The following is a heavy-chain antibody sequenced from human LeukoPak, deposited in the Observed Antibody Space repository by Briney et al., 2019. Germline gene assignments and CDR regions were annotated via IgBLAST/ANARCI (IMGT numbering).Heavy chain of an antibody. CDR1: GFSFNNAW. V-gene: IGHV3-15*01. J-gene: IGHJ5*02. CDR2: IKSKTDGGTT. CDR3: ARGNWFDP. Sequence: GGSLRLSCAASGFSFNNAWMSWVRQAPGKGLEWVGRIKSKTDGGTTEYAAPVKGRFTISRDNAKNSLYLQMNSLRAEDTAVYYCARGNWFDPWGQGTLVTVSS.